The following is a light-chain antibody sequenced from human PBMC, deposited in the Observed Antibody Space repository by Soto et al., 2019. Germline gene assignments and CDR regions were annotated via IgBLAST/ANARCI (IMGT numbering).Light chain of an antibody. V-gene: IGLV3-21*02. Sequence: SYELTQPPSVSVAPGQTARIPCGGDNVGSKSVHWYQQKPGQAPVLVVYDDYDRPSGIPERFSGSNSGNTATLTISRVEAGDEADYYCQVWDDSSDHYVFGTGTKLTV. CDR3: QVWDDSSDHYV. CDR2: DDY. J-gene: IGLJ1*01. CDR1: NVGSKS.